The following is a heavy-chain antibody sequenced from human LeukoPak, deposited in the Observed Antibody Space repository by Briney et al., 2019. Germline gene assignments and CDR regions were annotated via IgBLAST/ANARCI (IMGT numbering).Heavy chain of an antibody. CDR1: GFTLTGYF. Sequence: ASVKVSCKASGFTLTGYFIYWVRQAPGQGLEWMGWINPNSGASNSAQKFQGRVTMTWDTSISTAYMDLSRLKSDDTAVYYCARDRGARVGSSSSWYGVFDPWGQGTLVTVSS. V-gene: IGHV1-2*02. CDR3: ARDRGARVGSSSSWYGVFDP. J-gene: IGHJ5*02. CDR2: INPNSGAS. D-gene: IGHD6-13*01.